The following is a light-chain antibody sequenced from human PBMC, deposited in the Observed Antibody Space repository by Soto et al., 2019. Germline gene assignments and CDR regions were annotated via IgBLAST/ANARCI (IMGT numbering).Light chain of an antibody. J-gene: IGKJ2*01. V-gene: IGKV4-1*01. CDR2: WAS. CDR1: HSIFFSSKNKNF. Sequence: DIVMTQSPDSLAVCLSERATINCKSSHSIFFSSKNKNFLVWYQQKAGLPPTVLIYWASTRESGVPDRFSGSGSGTDFTLTISSVQAEDVAIYYCQQYSNIPYTFGQGTKLEIK. CDR3: QQYSNIPYT.